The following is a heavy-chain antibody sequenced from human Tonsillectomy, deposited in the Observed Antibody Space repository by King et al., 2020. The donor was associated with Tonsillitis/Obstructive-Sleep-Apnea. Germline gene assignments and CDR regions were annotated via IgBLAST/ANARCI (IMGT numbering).Heavy chain of an antibody. CDR3: ARPRYYYGSGSYHAPDY. Sequence: VQLVESGAEVKKPGESLTISCKGSGYSFTSYWIGWVRQMPGKGLEWMGIIYPGDSDTRYSPSFQGQVTISADKSISTAYLQWSSLKASDTAMYYCARPRYYYGSGSYHAPDYWGQGTLVTVSS. V-gene: IGHV5-51*01. CDR2: IYPGDSDT. J-gene: IGHJ4*02. CDR1: GYSFTSYW. D-gene: IGHD3-10*01.